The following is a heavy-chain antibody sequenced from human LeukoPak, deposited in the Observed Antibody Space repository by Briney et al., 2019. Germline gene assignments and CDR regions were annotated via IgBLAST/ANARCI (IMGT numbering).Heavy chain of an antibody. Sequence: ASVKVSCKASGYTFTGYYMHWVRQAPGQGLEWMGWINTNTGNPTYAQGFTGRYVFSLETSVSTAYLQISGLTADDTAVYFCGRDPRLGIRGYTYGYIDYWGQGTLVTVSS. J-gene: IGHJ4*02. V-gene: IGHV7-4-1*02. CDR1: GYTFTGYY. D-gene: IGHD5-18*01. CDR3: GRDPRLGIRGYTYGYIDY. CDR2: INTNTGNP.